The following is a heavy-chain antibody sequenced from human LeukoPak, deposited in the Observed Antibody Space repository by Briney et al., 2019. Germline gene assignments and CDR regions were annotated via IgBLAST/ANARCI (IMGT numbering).Heavy chain of an antibody. D-gene: IGHD3-22*01. CDR1: GFTFSSYE. V-gene: IGHV3-48*03. J-gene: IGHJ5*02. CDR2: ISSSGSTI. Sequence: PGGSLRLSCAASGFTFSSYEMNWVRQAPGKGLEWVSYISSSGSTIYYADSVKGRFTISRDNSKNTLYLQMNSLRAEDTAVYYCAKDPNYYDTNWFDPWGQGTLVTVSS. CDR3: AKDPNYYDTNWFDP.